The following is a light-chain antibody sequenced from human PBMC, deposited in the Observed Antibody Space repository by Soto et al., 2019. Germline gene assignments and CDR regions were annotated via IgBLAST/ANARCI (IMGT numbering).Light chain of an antibody. CDR1: SSDLRDFNF. CDR3: CSYTNSATHVV. Sequence: QSALTQPASVSGSRGQSITISCTGSSSDLRDFNFVSWYQQPPGKAPRLLIYEVNSRPSGISRRFSGSKSVNTASLTISGLQTEDEAIYYCCSYTNSATHVVFGGGTKLTVL. V-gene: IGLV2-14*01. CDR2: EVN. J-gene: IGLJ2*01.